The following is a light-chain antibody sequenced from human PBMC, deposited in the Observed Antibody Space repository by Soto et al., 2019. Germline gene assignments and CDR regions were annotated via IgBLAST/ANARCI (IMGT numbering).Light chain of an antibody. Sequence: QSALTQPPSASGSPGQSVTISCTGTSSDVGDYKYVSWYQQHPGKAPKLIIYDVSERPSGVPDRFSGSKSGNTASLTVSGLQADDEADYYCSSYAGSNTVLFGGGTQLTVL. V-gene: IGLV2-8*01. CDR2: DVS. CDR3: SSYAGSNTVL. J-gene: IGLJ3*02. CDR1: SSDVGDYKY.